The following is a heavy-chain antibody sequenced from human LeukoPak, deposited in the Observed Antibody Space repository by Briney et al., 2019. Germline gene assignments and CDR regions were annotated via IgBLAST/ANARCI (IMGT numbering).Heavy chain of an antibody. CDR2: INHSGST. D-gene: IGHD2-2*01. CDR1: GGSFSGYY. CDR3: ARERNYCSSTSCYGFFDH. J-gene: IGHJ4*02. Sequence: SETLSLTCAVYGGSFSGYYWSWIRQPPGKGLEWIGEINHSGSTNYNPSLKSRVTISVDTSKNQFSLKLSSVTAADTAVYYCARERNYCSSTSCYGFFDHWGQGTLVTVSS. V-gene: IGHV4-34*01.